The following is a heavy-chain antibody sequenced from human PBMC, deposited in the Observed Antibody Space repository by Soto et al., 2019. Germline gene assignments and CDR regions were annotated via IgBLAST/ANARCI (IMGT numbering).Heavy chain of an antibody. D-gene: IGHD5-12*01. CDR3: ARENSGDGYNYLAY. Sequence: PSETLSLTCTVSSASISSIVYYWSWIRQHPGRGLEWIGYIYSSGNTYYNPSLKSRITMSVDKSKNQFSLKMSSVTAADTAVYYCARENSGDGYNYLAYWGQGTKATVPS. CDR1: SASISSIVYY. J-gene: IGHJ4*02. V-gene: IGHV4-31*03. CDR2: IYSSGNT.